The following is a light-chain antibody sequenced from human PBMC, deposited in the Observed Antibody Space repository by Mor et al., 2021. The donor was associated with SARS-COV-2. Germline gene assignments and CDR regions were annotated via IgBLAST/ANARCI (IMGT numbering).Light chain of an antibody. CDR1: QPINKF. CDR2: GAS. CDR3: QQSYTLPYT. Sequence: TLTCRASQPINKFLNWYDQRPGEAPKLLIYGASTLQGGVSSRFNGSGSGTDFALTITSLQSEDFKIYFCQQSYTLPYTFGRGT. V-gene: IGKV1-39*01. J-gene: IGKJ2*01.